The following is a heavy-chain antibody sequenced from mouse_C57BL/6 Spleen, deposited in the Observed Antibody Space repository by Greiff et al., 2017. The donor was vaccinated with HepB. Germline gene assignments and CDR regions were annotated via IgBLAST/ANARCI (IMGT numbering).Heavy chain of an antibody. CDR2: ISYSGST. J-gene: IGHJ1*03. D-gene: IGHD1-1*01. V-gene: IGHV3-1*01. CDR1: GYSITSGYD. CDR3: ARDGVTTVVATNFNV. Sequence: EVKLQESGPGMVKPSQSLSLTCTVTGYSITSGYDWHWIRHFPGNKLEWMGYISYSGSTNYNPSLKSRISITHDTSKNHFFLKLNSVTTEDTATYYCARDGVTTVVATNFNVWGTGTTVTVSS.